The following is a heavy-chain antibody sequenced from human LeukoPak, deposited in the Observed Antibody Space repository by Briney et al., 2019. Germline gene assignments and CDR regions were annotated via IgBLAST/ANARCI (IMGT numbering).Heavy chain of an antibody. CDR3: AKGIHSSGYPGYFDY. Sequence: GGSLRLSCAASGFTFSSYWMHWVRQAPGKGLVWVSRINTDGSSTSYADSVKGRFTISRDNAKNTLYLQMNSLRAEDTAVYYCAKGIHSSGYPGYFDYWGQGTLVTVSS. V-gene: IGHV3-74*01. J-gene: IGHJ4*02. CDR1: GFTFSSYW. CDR2: INTDGSST. D-gene: IGHD3-22*01.